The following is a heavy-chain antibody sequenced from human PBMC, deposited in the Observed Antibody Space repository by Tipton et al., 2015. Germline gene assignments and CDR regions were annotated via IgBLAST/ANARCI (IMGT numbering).Heavy chain of an antibody. CDR3: ARVEAYGAADF. CDR1: GASITSGPYY. D-gene: IGHD4-17*01. Sequence: TLSLTCTVSGASITSGPYYWTWVRQRPGKGLEWIGHIHYTGNGNYNPSLKSRLTMSVDTSKNQFSLRLNVVTDADTAVYFCARVEAYGAADFWGQGTLVTVS. V-gene: IGHV4-31*03. J-gene: IGHJ4*02. CDR2: IHYTGNG.